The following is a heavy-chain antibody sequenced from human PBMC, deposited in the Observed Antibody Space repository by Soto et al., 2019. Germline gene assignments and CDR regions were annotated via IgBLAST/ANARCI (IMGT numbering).Heavy chain of an antibody. CDR2: INPSGGST. CDR3: ARESQSGGFDY. Sequence: QVQLVQSGAEVKKPGASVKVSCKASGYTFTSYYMHWVRQAPGQGLEWMGIINPSGGSTSYAQKFQGRVTMTRDTATSTVYMELSSLRSEDTAVYYCARESQSGGFDYWGQGTLVTVSS. V-gene: IGHV1-46*01. D-gene: IGHD3-10*01. J-gene: IGHJ4*02. CDR1: GYTFTSYY.